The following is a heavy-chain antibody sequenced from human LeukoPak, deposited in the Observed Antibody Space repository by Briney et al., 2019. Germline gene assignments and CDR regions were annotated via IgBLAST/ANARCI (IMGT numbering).Heavy chain of an antibody. V-gene: IGHV4-59*01. J-gene: IGHJ4*02. Sequence: SETLSLTCTVSGVSISSYYWSWIRQPPGKGLEWIGYIYYSGSTNYNPSLKSRVTISVDTSKNQFSLKLSSVTAADTAVYYCARVYDSSGYYQYYFDYWGQGTLVTVSS. CDR3: ARVYDSSGYYQYYFDY. CDR2: IYYSGST. CDR1: GVSISSYY. D-gene: IGHD3-22*01.